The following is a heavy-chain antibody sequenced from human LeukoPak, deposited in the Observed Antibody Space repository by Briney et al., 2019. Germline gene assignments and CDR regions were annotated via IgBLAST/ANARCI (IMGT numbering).Heavy chain of an antibody. V-gene: IGHV4-39*07. Sequence: PSETLSLTCTVSGGSISSSSYYWGWIRQPPGKGLEWIGSIYYSGSTYYNPSLKSRVTISVDTSKNQFSLKLSSVTAADTAVYYCASGYSSSWYVSWCFDYWGQGTLVTVSS. D-gene: IGHD6-13*01. CDR2: IYYSGST. CDR3: ASGYSSSWYVSWCFDY. J-gene: IGHJ4*02. CDR1: GGSISSSSYY.